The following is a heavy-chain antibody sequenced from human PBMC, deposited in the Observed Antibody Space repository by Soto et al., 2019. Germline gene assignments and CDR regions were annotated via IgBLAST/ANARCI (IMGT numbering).Heavy chain of an antibody. CDR2: ISYDGSNK. V-gene: IGHV3-30-3*01. Sequence: ESGGGVVQPGRSLRLSCAASGFTFSSYAMHWVRQAPGTGLEWVAVISYDGSNKYYADSVKGRFTISRDNSKNTLYLQMNSLRAEDTAVYYCARDSSYSLFDYWGQGTLVTVSS. J-gene: IGHJ4*02. CDR3: ARDSSYSLFDY. CDR1: GFTFSSYA. D-gene: IGHD1-26*01.